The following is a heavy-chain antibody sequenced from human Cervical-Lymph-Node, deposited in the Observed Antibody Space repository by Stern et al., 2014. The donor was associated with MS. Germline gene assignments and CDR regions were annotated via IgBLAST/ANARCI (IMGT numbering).Heavy chain of an antibody. D-gene: IGHD2-21*01. J-gene: IGHJ6*02. CDR2: ISSDGSNA. V-gene: IGHV3-30*18. CDR1: GFTFSSYG. Sequence: QDQLVQSGGGVVQPGRSLRLSCVVSGFTFSSYGLHWVRQAPGKGLEWVAVISSDGSNAYYADSVKGRFTISRDNSKNTLYLQMNSLRDEDTAVYYCAKAYCGGDCYVVYYYYGLDVWGQGTTVTVSS. CDR3: AKAYCGGDCYVVYYYYGLDV.